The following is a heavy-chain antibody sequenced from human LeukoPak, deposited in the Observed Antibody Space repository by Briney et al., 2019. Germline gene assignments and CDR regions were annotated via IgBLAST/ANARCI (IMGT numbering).Heavy chain of an antibody. V-gene: IGHV3-66*01. Sequence: PGGSLRLSCVASGFHVSNNYMSWVRQAPGKGMEWVSVIYSGGSTNYADSVKGRFIISRDNSKSTLFLQMNSLRAEDTAVYYCARDKVGYTYGYVRAHYGMDVWGQGTTVIVSS. CDR2: IYSGGST. CDR3: ARDKVGYTYGYVRAHYGMDV. J-gene: IGHJ6*02. CDR1: GFHVSNNY. D-gene: IGHD5-18*01.